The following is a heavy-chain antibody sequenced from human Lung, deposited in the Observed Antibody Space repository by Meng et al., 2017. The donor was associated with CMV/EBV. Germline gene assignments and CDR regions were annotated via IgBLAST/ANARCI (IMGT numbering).Heavy chain of an antibody. CDR1: GVSISCNIR. CDR2: IDDSGST. J-gene: IGHJ4*02. CDR3: ARGKQDAWELLAY. D-gene: IGHD1-26*01. V-gene: IGHV4-4*02. Sequence: GKLEESGPGVVKPSGHLSLSFCVSGVSISCNIRGTWVRQPPGKGLEWIGDIDDSGSTNYNPSLTSRISISLDKSKNHFSLKVNSVTAADTAVYYCARGKQDAWELLAYWGQGALVTVSS.